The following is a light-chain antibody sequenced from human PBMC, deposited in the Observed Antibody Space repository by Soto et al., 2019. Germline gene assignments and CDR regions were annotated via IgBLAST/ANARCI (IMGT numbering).Light chain of an antibody. CDR1: QSISSY. CDR2: AAS. CDR3: QQSYSTLT. V-gene: IGKV1-39*01. Sequence: IHMTHAPSSLSASLGDIVTITFRAIQSISSYLNWYQQKPGKAPKLLIYAASSLQSGVPSRFSGSGSGTDFTLTISSLQPEDFATYYCQQSYSTLTFGGGTKVDIK. J-gene: IGKJ4*01.